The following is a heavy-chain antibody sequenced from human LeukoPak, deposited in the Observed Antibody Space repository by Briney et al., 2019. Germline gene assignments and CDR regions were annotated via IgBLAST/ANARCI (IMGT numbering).Heavy chain of an antibody. J-gene: IGHJ4*02. CDR3: AKTGSGYYYFDY. CDR1: GYTFTSYD. V-gene: IGHV1-8*01. D-gene: IGHD3-22*01. Sequence: ASVKVSCKASGYTFTSYDINWVRQATGQGLEWLGWMNPSSGNTGYAQKFQGRVTMTRDTSISTAYMELSSLRSEDTAVYYCAKTGSGYYYFDYWGQGTLVTVSS. CDR2: MNPSSGNT.